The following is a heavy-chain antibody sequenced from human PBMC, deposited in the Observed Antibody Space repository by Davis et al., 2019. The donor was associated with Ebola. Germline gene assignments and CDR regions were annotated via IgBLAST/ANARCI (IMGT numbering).Heavy chain of an antibody. D-gene: IGHD3-3*01. J-gene: IGHJ6*04. Sequence: AASVKVSCKASGYTFTSYYMHWVRHAPGQGLEWMGIINPSGGSTSYAQKFQGRVTMTRDTSTSTAYMELRSLRSDDTAVYYCARDVLRGHYYYGMDVWGKGTTVTVSS. V-gene: IGHV1-46*01. CDR3: ARDVLRGHYYYGMDV. CDR2: INPSGGST. CDR1: GYTFTSYY.